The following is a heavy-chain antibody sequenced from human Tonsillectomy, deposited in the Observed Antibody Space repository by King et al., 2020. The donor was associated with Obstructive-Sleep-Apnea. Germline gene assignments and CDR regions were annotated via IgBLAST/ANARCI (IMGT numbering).Heavy chain of an antibody. CDR3: TRDYYDSGGYVDY. D-gene: IGHD3-22*01. V-gene: IGHV3-49*03. CDR2: IRSKDYGATV. CDR1: GFTFGDYA. J-gene: IGHJ4*02. Sequence: VQLVESGGGLVQPGRSLRLSCTASGFTFGDYAVSWFRQAPGKGLEWVGFIRSKDYGATVEYAAPVKGRFSISSDESKSIAYLHMNSLKTEDTAVYYCTRDYYDSGGYVDYWGQGTLVAVSS.